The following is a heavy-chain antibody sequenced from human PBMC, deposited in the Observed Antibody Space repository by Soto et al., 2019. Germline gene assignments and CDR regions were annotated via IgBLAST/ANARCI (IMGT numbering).Heavy chain of an antibody. CDR1: GFTFSNAW. D-gene: IGHD3-3*01. J-gene: IGHJ5*02. V-gene: IGHV3-15*01. CDR3: TTDPDRAVLRFLRSGWFDP. Sequence: LRLSCAASGFTFSNAWMSWVRQAPGKGLEWVGRIKSKTDGGTTDYAAPVKGRFTISRDDSKNTLYLQMNSLKTEDTAVYYCTTDPDRAVLRFLRSGWFDPWGQGTLVTVSS. CDR2: IKSKTDGGTT.